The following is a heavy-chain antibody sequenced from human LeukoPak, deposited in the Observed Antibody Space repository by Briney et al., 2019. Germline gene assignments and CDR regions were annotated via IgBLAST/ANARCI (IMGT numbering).Heavy chain of an antibody. J-gene: IGHJ4*02. CDR1: GFTFSNFW. D-gene: IGHD3-22*01. CDR3: ARDHESYYDSSGYYH. CDR2: IYGDGSFT. Sequence: GGSLRLSCAASGFTFSNFWMHWVRQAPGKGLVWVALIYGDGSFTRYADSVKGRFTISRDNSKSTLYLQMNSLRAEDTAVYYCARDHESYYDSSGYYHWGQGTLVTVSS. V-gene: IGHV3-74*01.